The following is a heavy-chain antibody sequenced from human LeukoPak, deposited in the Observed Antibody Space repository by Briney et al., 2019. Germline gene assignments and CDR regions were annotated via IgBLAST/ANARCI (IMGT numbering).Heavy chain of an antibody. D-gene: IGHD3-22*01. V-gene: IGHV3-9*03. J-gene: IGHJ4*02. CDR2: ISWNSGSI. CDR3: AKGRLTVEDYFDY. CDR1: GFTFDDYA. Sequence: GGSLRLSCAASGFTFDDYAMHWVRQAPGKGLEWVSGISWNSGSIGYADSVKGRFTISRDNAKNSLYLQMNSLRAEDMALYYCAKGRLTVEDYFDYWGQGTLVTVSS.